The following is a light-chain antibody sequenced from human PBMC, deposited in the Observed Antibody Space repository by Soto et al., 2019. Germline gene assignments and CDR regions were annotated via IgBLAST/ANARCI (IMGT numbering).Light chain of an antibody. CDR3: CSYAGSSTFHV. J-gene: IGLJ1*01. V-gene: IGLV2-23*02. CDR2: ELS. Sequence: QSALTQPASVSGSPGQSITISCTGTSSDVGSYNLVSWYQQHPGKAPKLMIYELSKRPSGVSNRFSGSKSGNTASLTISGLQAEDEADYYCCSYAGSSTFHVFGTGTKVTVL. CDR1: SSDVGSYNL.